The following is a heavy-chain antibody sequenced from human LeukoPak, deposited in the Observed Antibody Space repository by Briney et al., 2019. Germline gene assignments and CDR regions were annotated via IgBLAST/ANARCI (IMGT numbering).Heavy chain of an antibody. V-gene: IGHV1-69*05. D-gene: IGHD6-19*01. CDR3: AAESSGWRNYYYYYGMDV. CDR1: GGTFSSYA. CDR2: IIPIFGTA. Sequence: ASVKVSCKASGGTFSSYAISWVRQAPGQGLEWMGGIIPIFGTANYAQKFQERVTITRDMSTSTAYMELSSLRSEDTAVYYCAAESSGWRNYYYYYGMDVWGQGTTVTVSS. J-gene: IGHJ6*02.